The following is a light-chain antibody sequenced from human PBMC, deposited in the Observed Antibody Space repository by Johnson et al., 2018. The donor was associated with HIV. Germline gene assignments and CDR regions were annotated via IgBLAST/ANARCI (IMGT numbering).Light chain of an antibody. CDR3: GTWDTILQTFV. Sequence: QSVLTQPPSVSAAPGQKVTISCSGGSSNIGKNYVSWYQQLPGTAPKLLIYENIKRPSGIPDRFSGSKSGTSATLGIAGLQTGDEADYFCGTWDTILQTFVFGTGTEVSVL. CDR1: SSNIGKNY. CDR2: ENI. V-gene: IGLV1-51*02. J-gene: IGLJ1*01.